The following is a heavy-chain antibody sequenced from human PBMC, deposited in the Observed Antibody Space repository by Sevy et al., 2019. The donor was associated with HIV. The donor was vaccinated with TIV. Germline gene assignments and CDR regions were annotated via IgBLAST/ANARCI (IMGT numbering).Heavy chain of an antibody. Sequence: SETLSLTCAVHDGSFSGYYWNWIRQLPGKGLEWIGEINERGITYYNRSLKSRVTISVDTSKKQFSLKLNSVTAVDSAVDFCARSPPVVVVPGAPSWFDPWGQGTLVTVSS. CDR2: INERGIT. CDR3: ARSPPVVVVPGAPSWFDP. D-gene: IGHD2-2*01. CDR1: DGSFSGYY. V-gene: IGHV4-34*01. J-gene: IGHJ5*02.